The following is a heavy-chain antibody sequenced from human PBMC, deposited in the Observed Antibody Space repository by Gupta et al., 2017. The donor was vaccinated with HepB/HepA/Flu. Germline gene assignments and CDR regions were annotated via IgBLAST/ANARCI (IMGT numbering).Heavy chain of an antibody. Sequence: EVQLVESGGGLVQPGGSLRLSCAASGFTFSSYWMHWVRQAPGKGLVWVSRINSDGSSTSYADSVKGRFTISRDNAKNTLYLQMNSLRAEDTAVYYCARDQIVVRKGYDYYYYGMDVWGQGTTVTVSS. D-gene: IGHD2-2*01. CDR2: INSDGSST. J-gene: IGHJ6*02. CDR3: ARDQIVVRKGYDYYYYGMDV. V-gene: IGHV3-74*01. CDR1: GFTFSSYW.